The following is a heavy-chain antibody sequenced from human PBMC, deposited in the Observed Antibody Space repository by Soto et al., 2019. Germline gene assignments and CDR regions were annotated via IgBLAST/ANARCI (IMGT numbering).Heavy chain of an antibody. CDR2: IFYSGST. CDR1: GGSISSYY. J-gene: IGHJ5*01. CDR3: ASMIGDTVRSFDS. Sequence: QVQLQESGPGLVKPSETLSLTCTVSGGSISSYYWSWIRQPPGKGLEWIGFIFYSGSTSYNPSLKSRVTISIDTAEYQFSLKLNSVTAADTAVYYCASMIGDTVRSFDSWGQGTLVAVSS. V-gene: IGHV4-59*01. D-gene: IGHD3-10*02.